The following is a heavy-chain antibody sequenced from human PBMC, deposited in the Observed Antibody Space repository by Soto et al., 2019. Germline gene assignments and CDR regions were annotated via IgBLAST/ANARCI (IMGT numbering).Heavy chain of an antibody. CDR2: ISWNSGSI. J-gene: IGHJ4*02. CDR1: GFTFDDYA. Sequence: DVQLVESGGGLVQPGRSLRLSCAASGFTFDDYAMHWVRQAPGKGLEWVSGISWNSGSIGYADSVKGRFTISRDNAKNSLYLQMNSLRAEDTALYYCAKAVAGYYFDYWGQGTLVTVSS. CDR3: AKAVAGYYFDY. V-gene: IGHV3-9*01. D-gene: IGHD6-19*01.